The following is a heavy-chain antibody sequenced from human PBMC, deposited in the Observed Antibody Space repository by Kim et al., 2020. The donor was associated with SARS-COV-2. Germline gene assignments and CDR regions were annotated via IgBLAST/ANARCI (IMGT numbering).Heavy chain of an antibody. V-gene: IGHV3-23*01. D-gene: IGHD2-15*01. CDR2: ISGSGRST. CDR1: GFTFSSYA. CDR3: AKDMHCSGGSCYYYGMDV. J-gene: IGHJ6*02. Sequence: GGSLRLSCAASGFTFSSYAMSWVRQAPGKGLEWVSAISGSGRSTYYADSVKGRFTISRDNSKNTLYLQMNSLRAEDTAVYYCAKDMHCSGGSCYYYGMDVWGQGTTVTVSS.